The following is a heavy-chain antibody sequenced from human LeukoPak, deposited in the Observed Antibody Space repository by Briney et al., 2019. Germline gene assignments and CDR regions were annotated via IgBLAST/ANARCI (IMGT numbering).Heavy chain of an antibody. CDR2: INSDGSST. D-gene: IGHD6-19*01. CDR1: GFTFSSYG. V-gene: IGHV3-74*01. CDR3: ARTGYSSGWYEYYYMDV. Sequence: GGSLRLSCAASGFTFSSYGMSWVRQAPGKGLEWVSRINSDGSSTRYADSVKGRYTISKDNAKNTLYLQMNSLRAEDTAVYYCARTGYSSGWYEYYYMDVWGKGTTVTISS. J-gene: IGHJ6*03.